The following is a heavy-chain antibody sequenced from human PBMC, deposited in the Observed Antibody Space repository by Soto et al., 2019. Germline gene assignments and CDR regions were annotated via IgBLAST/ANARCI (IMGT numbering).Heavy chain of an antibody. CDR1: GFTFSSYS. Sequence: GGSLRLSCAASGFTFSSYSMTWVRQAPGKGLEWVSSISSSSSYIYYADSVTGRFTISRDNAKNSLYLQMGSLRPEDTAIYYCVKQAHGVDGVAFDYWGQGTMVTVSS. CDR3: VKQAHGVDGVAFDY. V-gene: IGHV3-21*04. D-gene: IGHD2-15*01. CDR2: ISSSSSYI. J-gene: IGHJ4*02.